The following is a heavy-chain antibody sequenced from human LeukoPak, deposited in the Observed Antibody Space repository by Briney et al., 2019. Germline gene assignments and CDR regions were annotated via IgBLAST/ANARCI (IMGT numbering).Heavy chain of an antibody. D-gene: IGHD6-13*01. Sequence: QSGGSLRLSCAASGFTFSSYAMSWVRQAPGKGLEWVSAISGSGGSTYYADSVKGRFTISRDNSKKTLYLHMNSLRAEDTAVYYCAKGIPTSSSWTLPNYFDYWGQGTLVTVSS. V-gene: IGHV3-23*01. CDR2: ISGSGGST. CDR3: AKGIPTSSSWTLPNYFDY. J-gene: IGHJ4*02. CDR1: GFTFSSYA.